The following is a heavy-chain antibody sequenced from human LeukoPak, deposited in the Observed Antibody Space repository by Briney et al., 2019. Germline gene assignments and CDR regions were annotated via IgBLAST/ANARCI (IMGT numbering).Heavy chain of an antibody. CDR3: ARRGIAARLIDY. CDR1: GYTFTSYD. Sequence: ASVKVSCKASGYTFTSYDINWVRQATGQGLEWMGWMNPNSGNTGYAQKFQGRVTMTRNTSISTAYMELSSLRSEDTAVYYCARRGIAARLIDYWGQGTLVTVSS. V-gene: IGHV1-8*01. D-gene: IGHD6-6*01. CDR2: MNPNSGNT. J-gene: IGHJ4*02.